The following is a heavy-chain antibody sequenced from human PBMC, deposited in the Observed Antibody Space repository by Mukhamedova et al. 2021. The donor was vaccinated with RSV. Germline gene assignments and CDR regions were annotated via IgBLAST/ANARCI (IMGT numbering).Heavy chain of an antibody. CDR3: AGESRDGYPKYFQH. CDR2: IYHSGST. V-gene: IGHV4-4*02. Sequence: GEIYHSGSTNYNPSLKSRVTISVDKSKNQFSLKLSSVTAADTAVYYCAGESRDGYPKYFQHWGQGTLVTVSS. J-gene: IGHJ1*01. D-gene: IGHD5-24*01.